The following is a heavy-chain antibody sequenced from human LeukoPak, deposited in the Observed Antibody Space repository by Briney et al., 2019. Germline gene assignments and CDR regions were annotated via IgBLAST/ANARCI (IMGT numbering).Heavy chain of an antibody. D-gene: IGHD2-2*01. CDR1: GGSISSGGYY. V-gene: IGHV4-61*08. CDR2: INHSGST. Sequence: SETLSLTCTVSGGSISSGGYYWSWIRQHPGKGLEWIGEINHSGSTNYNPSLKSRVTISVDTSKNQFSLKLSSVTAADTAVYYCARYCSRTSCQYPWYYYGLDVWGQGTTVTVSS. J-gene: IGHJ6*02. CDR3: ARYCSRTSCQYPWYYYGLDV.